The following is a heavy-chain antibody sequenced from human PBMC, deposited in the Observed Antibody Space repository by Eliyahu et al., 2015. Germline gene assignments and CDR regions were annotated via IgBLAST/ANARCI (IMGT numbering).Heavy chain of an antibody. J-gene: IGHJ4*02. CDR1: GFTFSSYA. CDR2: ISYDGSNK. D-gene: IGHD2-2*01. Sequence: QVQLVESGGGVVQPGRSLRLSCAASGFTFSSYAMHWVRQAPGKGLEWVAVISYDGSNKYYADSVKGRFTISRDNSKNTLYLQMNSLRAEDTAVYYCARGSLRYQALDYWGQGTLVTVSS. V-gene: IGHV3-30-3*01. CDR3: ARGSLRYQALDY.